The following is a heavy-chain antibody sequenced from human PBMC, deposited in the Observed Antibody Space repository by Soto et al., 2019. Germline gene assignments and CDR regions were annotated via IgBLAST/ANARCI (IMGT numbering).Heavy chain of an antibody. D-gene: IGHD3-10*01. V-gene: IGHV4-59*08. CDR1: GGSISSYY. CDR3: ASHYYGSGENFDY. J-gene: IGHJ4*02. Sequence: PSETLSLTCTVSGGSISSYYWSWIRQPPGKGLEWIGYIYYSGSTNYNPSLKSRVTISVDTSKNQFSLKLSSVTAADTAVYYCASHYYGSGENFDYWGQGTLVTVSS. CDR2: IYYSGST.